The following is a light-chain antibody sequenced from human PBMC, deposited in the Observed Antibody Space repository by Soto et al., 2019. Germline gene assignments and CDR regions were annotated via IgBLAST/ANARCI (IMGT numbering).Light chain of an antibody. Sequence: QSVLTQPASVSGSPGQSITISCTGTSSDVGAYNYVSWYRQHPGKAPKLMIYDVSNRPSGVSNRFSGSKSGNTASLTISGLQAEDEADYYCNSYTSSSTVVFGGGTKLTVL. CDR2: DVS. J-gene: IGLJ2*01. CDR3: NSYTSSSTVV. CDR1: SSDVGAYNY. V-gene: IGLV2-14*01.